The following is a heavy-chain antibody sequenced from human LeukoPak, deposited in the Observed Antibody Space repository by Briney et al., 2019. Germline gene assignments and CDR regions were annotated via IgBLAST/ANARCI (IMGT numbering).Heavy chain of an antibody. J-gene: IGHJ4*02. Sequence: PGRSLRLSCAASGFTFSSYAMHWVRQAPGKGLEWVAVISYDGSNKYYADSVKGRFTISRDNAKNSLYLQMNSLRAEDTAVYYCARGVGWVRGAHNDYWGQGTLVTVSS. CDR1: GFTFSSYA. D-gene: IGHD3-10*01. CDR2: ISYDGSNK. CDR3: ARGVGWVRGAHNDY. V-gene: IGHV3-30-3*01.